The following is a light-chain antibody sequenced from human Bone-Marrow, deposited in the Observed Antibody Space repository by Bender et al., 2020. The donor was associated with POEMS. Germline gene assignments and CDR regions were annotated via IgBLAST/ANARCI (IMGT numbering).Light chain of an antibody. V-gene: IGLV2-18*01. CDR3: VAWDASLNGWV. J-gene: IGLJ3*02. CDR1: SSDIGSYNR. CDR2: DVS. Sequence: QSALTQPASVSGSPGQSITISCTGTSSDIGSYNRVSWYQQPPGTAPKLMIYDVSLRPSGVPDRFSGSKSGTSASLAITGLQSDDEAIYFCVAWDASLNGWVFGGGTKLTVL.